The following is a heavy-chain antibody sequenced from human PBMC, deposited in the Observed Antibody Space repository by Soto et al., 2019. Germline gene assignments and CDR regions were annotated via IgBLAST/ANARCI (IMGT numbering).Heavy chain of an antibody. D-gene: IGHD1-26*01. J-gene: IGHJ6*02. CDR1: GGSISSSSYY. CDR3: ARGWRWEEGGGMDV. Sequence: KTSETLSLTCTVSGGSISSSSYYWGWIRQPPGKGLEWIGSIYYSGSTYYNPSLKSRVTISVDTSKNQFSLKLSSVTAADTAVYYCARGWRWEEGGGMDVWGQGTTVTVSS. CDR2: IYYSGST. V-gene: IGHV4-39*01.